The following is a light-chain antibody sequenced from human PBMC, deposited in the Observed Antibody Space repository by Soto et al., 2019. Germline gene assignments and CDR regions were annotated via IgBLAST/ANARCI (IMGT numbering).Light chain of an antibody. Sequence: DIQMTQSPSTLSASVGDRVTITCRARQSVSRWLAWYQQKPGKAPKLLIYDASSLQSGVPSRFSGSGSGTEFTLTISRLQPDEFAAYYCQHYDSYWTFGQGTKVEI. J-gene: IGKJ1*01. V-gene: IGKV1-5*01. CDR1: QSVSRW. CDR3: QHYDSYWT. CDR2: DAS.